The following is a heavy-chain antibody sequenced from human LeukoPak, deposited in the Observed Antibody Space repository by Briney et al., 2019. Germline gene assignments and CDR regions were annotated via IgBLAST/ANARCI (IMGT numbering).Heavy chain of an antibody. CDR1: GFTLSSYA. J-gene: IGHJ4*02. CDR3: ARYYYDSSGYHLFDY. CDR2: ISDTGNT. Sequence: PGGSLRLSSAASGFTLSSYAMSWVRQAPGKGLEWVSAISDTGNTYHADSVKGRFTISRDSSKNSLYLQMNSLRAEDTAVYYCARYYYDSSGYHLFDYWGQGTLVTVSS. D-gene: IGHD3-22*01. V-gene: IGHV3-23*01.